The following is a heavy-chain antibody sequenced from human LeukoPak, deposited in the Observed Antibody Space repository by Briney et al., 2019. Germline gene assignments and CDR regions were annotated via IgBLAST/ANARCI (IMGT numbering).Heavy chain of an antibody. D-gene: IGHD1-26*01. CDR1: GGSISSYC. CDR3: ARENSGSYREFDY. J-gene: IGHJ4*02. CDR2: IYTSGST. V-gene: IGHV4-4*07. Sequence: SETLSLTCTVSGGSISSYCWSWIRQPAGKGLEWIGRIYTSGSTNYNASLKSRVSMSVDTSENQFSLKLSSVTAADTAVFYCARENSGSYREFDYWGQGTLVTVSS.